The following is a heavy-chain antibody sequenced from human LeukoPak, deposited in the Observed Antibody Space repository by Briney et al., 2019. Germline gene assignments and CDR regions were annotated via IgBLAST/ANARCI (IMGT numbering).Heavy chain of an antibody. D-gene: IGHD2-15*01. CDR1: GFTFSSYA. J-gene: IGHJ6*03. CDR2: ISYDGSNK. V-gene: IGHV3-30-3*01. Sequence: PGGSLRLSCAASGFTFSSYAMHWVRQAPGKGLEWVAVISYDGSNKYYTNSVRGRFTISRDNSKDTLYLQMNSLRAEDTAVYYCARSPTFLMVEGPYYYYYMDVWGKGTTVTVSS. CDR3: ARSPTFLMVEGPYYYYYMDV.